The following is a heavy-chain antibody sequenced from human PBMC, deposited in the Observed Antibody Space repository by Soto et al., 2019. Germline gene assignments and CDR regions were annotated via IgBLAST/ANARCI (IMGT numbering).Heavy chain of an antibody. Sequence: EVQLVDSGGGLVQPGGSLRLSCAAPGFIFSNYVMSWVRQAPGKGLDWVSSISDSGGTSYYADSVKGRFTISRDNSKNTLYLQMNSLRAADTAIYYCAKRPRALLTFDYWGQGTLVTVSS. CDR1: GFIFSNYV. D-gene: IGHD1-26*01. CDR3: AKRPRALLTFDY. CDR2: ISDSGGTS. V-gene: IGHV3-23*04. J-gene: IGHJ4*02.